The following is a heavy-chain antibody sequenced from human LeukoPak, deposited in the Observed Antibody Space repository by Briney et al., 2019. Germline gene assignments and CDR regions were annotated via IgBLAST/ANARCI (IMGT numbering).Heavy chain of an antibody. D-gene: IGHD3-3*01. CDR3: ARVPLIYDFWSGYPYYFDY. CDR1: GYSISSGYY. V-gene: IGHV4-38-2*01. Sequence: SETLSLTCAVSGYSISSGYYWGWIRQPPGKGLEWIGSIYHSGSTYYNPSLKSRVTISVDTSKNQFSLKLSSVTAADTAVYYCARVPLIYDFWSGYPYYFDYWGQGTLVTVSS. CDR2: IYHSGST. J-gene: IGHJ4*02.